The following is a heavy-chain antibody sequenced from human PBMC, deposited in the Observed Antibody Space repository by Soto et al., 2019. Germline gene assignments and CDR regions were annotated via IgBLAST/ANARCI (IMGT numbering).Heavy chain of an antibody. V-gene: IGHV5-51*01. CDR3: ARIDY. J-gene: IGHJ4*02. CDR1: GYSFTNYW. CDR2: IYPGGSDT. D-gene: IGHD3-22*01. Sequence: ESLKISCKGSGYSFTNYWIAWVRQMPGKGLEWMGIIYPGGSDTRYSPSFQGQVTISADKSINTAVYYCGRVPDYYDSGRYGARIDYWGQGTLVTVSS.